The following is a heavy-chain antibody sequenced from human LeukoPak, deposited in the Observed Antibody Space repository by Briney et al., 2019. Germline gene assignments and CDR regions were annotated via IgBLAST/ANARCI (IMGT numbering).Heavy chain of an antibody. D-gene: IGHD3-16*01. CDR2: IYHSGST. Sequence: PSQTLSLTCAVSGGSISSGSYSWSWIRQPPGKGLEWIGYIYHSGSTYYNPSLKSRVTISVDRSKNQFSLNLSSVTAADTAVYYCARGGGAHYYGMDVWGRGTTVTVSS. J-gene: IGHJ6*02. CDR1: GGSISSGSYS. V-gene: IGHV4-30-2*01. CDR3: ARGGGAHYYGMDV.